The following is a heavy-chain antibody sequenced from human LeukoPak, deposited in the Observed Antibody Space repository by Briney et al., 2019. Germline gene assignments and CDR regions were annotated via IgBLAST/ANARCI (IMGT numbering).Heavy chain of an antibody. Sequence: GGSLRLSCAASGFTFSTYEMNWVRQAPGKGLECVSYISRSGSTIHYADSVKGRFTLSRDKAKNSLYLQMNSLRAEDTAVYYCAREYGSGSYKYGMDVWGQGTTVTVSS. D-gene: IGHD3-10*01. CDR3: AREYGSGSYKYGMDV. V-gene: IGHV3-48*03. CDR1: GFTFSTYE. CDR2: ISRSGSTI. J-gene: IGHJ6*02.